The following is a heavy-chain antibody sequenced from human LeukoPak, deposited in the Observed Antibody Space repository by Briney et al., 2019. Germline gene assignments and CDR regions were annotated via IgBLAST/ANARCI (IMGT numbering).Heavy chain of an antibody. CDR3: ARGRVGTYYYDSSGYSEADY. V-gene: IGHV1-2*06. CDR1: GYTFTGYY. D-gene: IGHD3-22*01. J-gene: IGHJ4*02. Sequence: ASVKVSCKASGYTFTGYYMHWVRQAPGQGLEWMGRVNPNSGGTNYAQKFQGRVTMTRDTSISTAYMELSRLRSDDTAVYYCARGRVGTYYYDSSGYSEADYWGQGTLVTVSS. CDR2: VNPNSGGT.